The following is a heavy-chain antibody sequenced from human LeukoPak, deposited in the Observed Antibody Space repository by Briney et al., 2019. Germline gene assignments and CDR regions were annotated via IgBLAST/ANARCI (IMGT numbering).Heavy chain of an antibody. CDR2: ITGDSAHI. J-gene: IGHJ4*02. Sequence: GGSLRLSCAASRFTFSSYTMNWVRQAPGKGLEWVSSITGDSAHIFYADSVQGRFIISRDDATKSLYLQVSGLTAEDTAVYYCARVRGYSRDFWGQGTLVTVSS. V-gene: IGHV3-21*01. CDR1: RFTFSSYT. D-gene: IGHD5-12*01. CDR3: ARVRGYSRDF.